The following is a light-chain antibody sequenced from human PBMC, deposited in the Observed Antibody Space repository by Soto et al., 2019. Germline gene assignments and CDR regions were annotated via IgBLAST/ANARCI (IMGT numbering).Light chain of an antibody. V-gene: IGKV1-33*01. CDR1: QDITNY. J-gene: IGKJ1*01. CDR2: EAT. CDR3: QQYDELPRT. Sequence: DIQMTQSPSSLSASVGDRVTITCQASQDITNYVNWYQQKPGKAPQLLIYEATTLQTGVPSRFSGRGSGTDFTLTISSLQPEDIATYYCQQYDELPRTFGQGTKVESK.